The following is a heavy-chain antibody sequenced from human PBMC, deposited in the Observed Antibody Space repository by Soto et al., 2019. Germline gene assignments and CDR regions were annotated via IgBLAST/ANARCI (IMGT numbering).Heavy chain of an antibody. CDR1: GGSFSGYY. CDR2: INHSGST. J-gene: IGHJ6*02. V-gene: IGHV4-34*01. CDR3: ARGPSSGYYYYYYGMDV. D-gene: IGHD3-3*01. Sequence: SETLSLTCAVYGGSFSGYYWSWIRQPPGKGLEWIGEINHSGSTNYNPSLKSRVTISVDTSKNQFSLKLSSVTAADTAVYYCARGPSSGYYYYYYGMDVWGQGTTVTVSS.